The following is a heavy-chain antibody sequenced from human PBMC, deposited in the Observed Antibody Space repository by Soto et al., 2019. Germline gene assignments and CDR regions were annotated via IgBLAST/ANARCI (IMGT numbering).Heavy chain of an antibody. J-gene: IGHJ5*02. CDR1: GFTFSSYA. V-gene: IGHV3-23*01. CDR3: AKGPLSQQPYGSNWFDP. Sequence: GGSLRLSCAASGFTFSSYAMSWVRQAPGKGLEWVSAISGSGGSTYYADSVKGRFTISRENSKNTLYLQMNSLRAEDTAVYYCAKGPLSQQPYGSNWFDPWGQGTLVTLSS. D-gene: IGHD3-10*01. CDR2: ISGSGGST.